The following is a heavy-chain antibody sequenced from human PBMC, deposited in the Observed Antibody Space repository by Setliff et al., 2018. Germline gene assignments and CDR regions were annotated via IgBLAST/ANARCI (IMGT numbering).Heavy chain of an antibody. Sequence: SETLSLTCTVSGGSISTYYWSWIRQPPGKGPEWIGYIYYSGSTNYNPSLKSRLTISVDTSKNQFSLKLSSVTAADTAVYYWARDARAPWFYYGMDVWGQGTTVTVS. V-gene: IGHV4-59*01. J-gene: IGHJ6*02. CDR1: GGSISTYY. D-gene: IGHD3-10*01. CDR3: ARDARAPWFYYGMDV. CDR2: IYYSGST.